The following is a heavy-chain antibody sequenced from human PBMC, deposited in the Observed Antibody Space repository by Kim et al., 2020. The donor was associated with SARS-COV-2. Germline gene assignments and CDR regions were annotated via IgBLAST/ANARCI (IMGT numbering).Heavy chain of an antibody. CDR1: GGSISSGDYY. CDR2: IYYSGST. D-gene: IGHD1-26*01. CDR3: ARGGTWENFDY. V-gene: IGHV4-30-4*01. Sequence: SETLSLTCTVSGGSISSGDYYWSWIRQPPGKGLEWIGYIYYSGSTYYNPSLKSRVTISVDTSKNQFSLKLSSVTAADTAVYYCARGGTWENFDYWGQGTLVTVSS. J-gene: IGHJ4*02.